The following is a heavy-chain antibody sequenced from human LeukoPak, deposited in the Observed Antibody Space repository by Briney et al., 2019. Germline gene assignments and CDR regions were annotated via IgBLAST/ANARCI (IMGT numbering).Heavy chain of an antibody. CDR3: ARDRPGVAARPIRWFDP. CDR1: GYTFTGYY. J-gene: IGHJ5*02. D-gene: IGHD6-6*01. CDR2: INPNSGGT. Sequence: ASVKVSYKASGYTFTGYYMHWVRQAPGQGLEWMGWINPNSGGTNYAQKFQGRVTMTRDTSISTAYMELSRLRSDDTAVYYCARDRPGVAARPIRWFDPWGQGTLVTVSS. V-gene: IGHV1-2*02.